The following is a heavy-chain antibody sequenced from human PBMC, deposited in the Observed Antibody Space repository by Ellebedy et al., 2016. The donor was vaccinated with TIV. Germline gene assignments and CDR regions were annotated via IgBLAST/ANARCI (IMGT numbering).Heavy chain of an antibody. CDR3: ARGHEYYDR. V-gene: IGHV4-4*07. J-gene: IGHJ1*01. D-gene: IGHD3-22*01. Sequence: MPSETLSLTCSLPGVTIRTYYLSWIRQPAGKGLEWIGRVNPSGSTNYNTSLKSRLTLSAETSENQCSLRLISVTAADTAVYYCARGHEYYDRWGQGARVTVSA. CDR1: GVTIRTYY. CDR2: VNPSGST.